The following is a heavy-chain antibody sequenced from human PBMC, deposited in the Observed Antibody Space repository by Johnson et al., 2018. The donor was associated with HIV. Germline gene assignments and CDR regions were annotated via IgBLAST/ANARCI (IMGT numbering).Heavy chain of an antibody. CDR3: ARAFSSGWYPHDAFDI. CDR2: ISWNSDSI. J-gene: IGHJ3*02. V-gene: IGHV3-9*01. Sequence: VQLVESGGGVVRPGGSLRLSCAASGFTFNDYAMHWVRQAPGKGLEWVSGISWNSDSIGFADSVKGRFTISRDNAKNSVYLQMNSLRAEDTAVYYCARAFSSGWYPHDAFDIWGQGTMVTVSS. CDR1: GFTFNDYA. D-gene: IGHD6-19*01.